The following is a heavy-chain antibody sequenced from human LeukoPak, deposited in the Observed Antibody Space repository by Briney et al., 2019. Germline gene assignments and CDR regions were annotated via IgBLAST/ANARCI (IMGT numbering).Heavy chain of an antibody. Sequence: SQTLSPTCAVYGASFSGYYWSWIRQPPGKGLEWIGEINHSGSTNYNPSLKSRVTISVDTSKNQFSLKLSSVTAADTAVYYCARERRYYYGSGKRYGMDVWGKGTRVIVSS. V-gene: IGHV4-34*01. CDR2: INHSGST. CDR1: GASFSGYY. J-gene: IGHJ6*04. CDR3: ARERRYYYGSGKRYGMDV. D-gene: IGHD3-10*01.